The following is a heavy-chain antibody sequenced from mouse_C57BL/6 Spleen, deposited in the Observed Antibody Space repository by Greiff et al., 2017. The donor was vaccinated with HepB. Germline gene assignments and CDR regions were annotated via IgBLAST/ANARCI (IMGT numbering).Heavy chain of an antibody. D-gene: IGHD2-10*02. J-gene: IGHJ1*03. CDR1: GYTFTSYW. Sequence: QVQLQQPGAELVRPGSSVKLSCKASGYTFTSYWMHWVKQRPIQGLEWIGNIDPSDSETHYNQKFKDKATLTVDKSSSKAYMQLSSLTSEDSAVEYGARSGYGNHWDFDVWGTGTTVTVAS. V-gene: IGHV1-52*01. CDR3: ARSGYGNHWDFDV. CDR2: IDPSDSET.